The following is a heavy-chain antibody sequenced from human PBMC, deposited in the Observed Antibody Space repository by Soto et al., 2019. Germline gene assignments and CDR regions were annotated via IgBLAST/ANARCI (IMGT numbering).Heavy chain of an antibody. V-gene: IGHV1-8*01. CDR1: GYTFTSYD. J-gene: IGHJ5*02. Sequence: ASVKVSCKASGYTFTSYDINWVRQATGQGLEWMGWMNPNSGNTGYAQKFQGRVTMTRNTSISTAYMELSSLRSEDTAVYYCARGNRIEADGWRGRDTWGQGTLVTVSS. CDR2: MNPNSGNT. CDR3: ARGNRIEADGWRGRDT. D-gene: IGHD6-13*01.